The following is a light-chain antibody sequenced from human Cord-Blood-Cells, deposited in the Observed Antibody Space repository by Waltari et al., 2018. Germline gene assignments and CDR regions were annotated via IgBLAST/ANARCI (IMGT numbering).Light chain of an antibody. J-gene: IGLJ2*01. Sequence: QSALTQPASVSGSPGQSITISCTGTSSDAGSYNLSSCYQQQPGKAPKLMIYEGSKRPSGVSNRFSGSKSGNTASLTISGLQAEDEADYYCCSYAGSSTFHVVFGGGTKLTVL. CDR2: EGS. CDR3: CSYAGSSTFHVV. V-gene: IGLV2-23*03. CDR1: SSDAGSYNL.